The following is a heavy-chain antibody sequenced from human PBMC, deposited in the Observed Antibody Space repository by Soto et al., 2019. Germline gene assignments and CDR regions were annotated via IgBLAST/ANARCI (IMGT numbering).Heavy chain of an antibody. CDR1: GGSISSGDHY. D-gene: IGHD6-6*01. CDR3: ARYIAASPLKAFDY. J-gene: IGHJ4*02. Sequence: SETLYLTCTVSGGSISSGDHYWSWIRQPPGKGLEWIGYIYYSRITYYNPSLKSRVTISVDTSKNQFSLTLSSVTAADTAVYYCARYIAASPLKAFDYWGQGTLVTVSS. V-gene: IGHV4-30-4*01. CDR2: IYYSRIT.